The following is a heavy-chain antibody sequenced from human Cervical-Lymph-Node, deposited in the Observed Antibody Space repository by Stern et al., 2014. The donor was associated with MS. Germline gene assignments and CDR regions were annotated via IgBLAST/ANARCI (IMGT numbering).Heavy chain of an antibody. CDR2: IVPIFDTS. V-gene: IGHV1-69*01. Sequence: VQLVESGAEVKKPGSSVKVSCKVSGRIFSTYTIRWVRQAPGQGLEWMGGIVPIFDTSNYAQKFQGRVTITADESTGTVFMDLSRLRSDDTAVYYCASVCSGSYCFCCGMDVWGQGTTVTVSS. D-gene: IGHD3-10*02. CDR3: ASVCSGSYCFCCGMDV. J-gene: IGHJ6*02. CDR1: GRIFSTYT.